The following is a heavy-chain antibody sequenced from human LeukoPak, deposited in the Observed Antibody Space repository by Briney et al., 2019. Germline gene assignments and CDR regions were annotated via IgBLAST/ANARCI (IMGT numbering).Heavy chain of an antibody. CDR2: IHHSGST. CDR1: GYSISSGYY. D-gene: IGHD3-22*01. CDR3: ARDSDYYDSSGQK. V-gene: IGHV4-38-2*02. Sequence: SETLSLTCAVSGYSISSGYYWGWIRQPPGKGLEWIGSIHHSGSTYYNPSLKSRVTISVDTSKNQFSLRLSSVTAADTSVYYCARDSDYYDSSGQKWGQGTMVTVSS. J-gene: IGHJ3*01.